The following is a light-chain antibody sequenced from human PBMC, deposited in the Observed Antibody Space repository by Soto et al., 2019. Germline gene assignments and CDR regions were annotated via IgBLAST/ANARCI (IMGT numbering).Light chain of an antibody. CDR3: QQYRS. Sequence: EIVMTQSPATLSVSPGERATLSCRASQSVSSNLAWYQQKPGQAPRLLIYGASTRSTGIAARFSGSGSRTVFTLTIGSLQSEDFAVSFCQQYRSFGEGTKVEI. CDR2: GAS. CDR1: QSVSSN. V-gene: IGKV3-15*01. J-gene: IGKJ1*01.